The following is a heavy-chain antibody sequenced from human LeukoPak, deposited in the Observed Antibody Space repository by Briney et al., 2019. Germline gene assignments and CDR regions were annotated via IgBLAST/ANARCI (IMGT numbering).Heavy chain of an antibody. CDR2: INWNGGST. D-gene: IGHD1-1*01. CDR3: ARHQLQLYYYYMDV. Sequence: PGGSLRLSCAASGFTFDDYGMSWVRQAPGKGLEWVSGINWNGGSTGYADSVKGRFTISRDNAKNSLYLQMDSLRAEDTALYHCARHQLQLYYYYMDVWGKGTTVTVSS. J-gene: IGHJ6*03. V-gene: IGHV3-20*01. CDR1: GFTFDDYG.